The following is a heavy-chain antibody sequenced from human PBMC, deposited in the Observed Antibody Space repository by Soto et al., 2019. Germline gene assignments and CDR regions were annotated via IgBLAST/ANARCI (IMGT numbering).Heavy chain of an antibody. V-gene: IGHV3-21*01. CDR3: ARDGTVTTYGVYYYYYYMDV. J-gene: IGHJ6*03. CDR2: ISSSSNYI. Sequence: EVQLVESGGGLVKPGGSLRLSCAASGFTFSSYSMNWVRQAPGKGLEWVSSISSSSNYIYDADSVKGRFTISRDNAKNSLYLQMNSLRAEDTAVYYCARDGTVTTYGVYYYYYYMDVWGKGTTVTVSS. CDR1: GFTFSSYS. D-gene: IGHD4-17*01.